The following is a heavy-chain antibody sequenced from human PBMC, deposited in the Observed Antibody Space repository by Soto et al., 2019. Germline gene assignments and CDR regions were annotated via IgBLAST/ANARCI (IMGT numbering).Heavy chain of an antibody. V-gene: IGHV3-30-3*01. CDR2: ISYDGSNK. CDR3: ARTYYYDSHFDY. Sequence: QVQLVESGGGVVQPGRSLRLSCAASGFTFSSYAMHWVRQAPGKGLEWVAVISYDGSNKYYADSVKSRFTISRDNSKNTLYLQMNSLRAEDTAVYYCARTYYYDSHFDYWGQGTLVTVSS. J-gene: IGHJ4*02. D-gene: IGHD3-22*01. CDR1: GFTFSSYA.